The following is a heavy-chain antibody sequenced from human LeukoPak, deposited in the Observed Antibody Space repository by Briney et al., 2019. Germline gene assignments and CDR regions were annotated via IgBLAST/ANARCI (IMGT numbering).Heavy chain of an antibody. CDR1: GVSFSGYY. Sequence: SETLSLTCAVYGVSFSGYYWSWIRQPPGKGLEWIGEINHSGSTNYNPSLKSRVTISVDTSKNQFSLKLSSVTAADTAVYYCATSGSGSYYDAFDIWGQGTMVTVSS. CDR3: ATSGSGSYYDAFDI. V-gene: IGHV4-34*01. D-gene: IGHD3-10*01. CDR2: INHSGST. J-gene: IGHJ3*02.